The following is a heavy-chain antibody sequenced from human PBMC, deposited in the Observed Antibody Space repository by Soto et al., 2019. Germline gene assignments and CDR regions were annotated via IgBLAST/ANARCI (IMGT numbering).Heavy chain of an antibody. J-gene: IGHJ4*02. CDR3: AKPPDYNWNDY. CDR1: GFTFSSYS. V-gene: IGHV3-48*01. Sequence: GGSLRLSCAHSGFTFSSYSMNWVRQAPGKGLEWVSYISTGSSAIYYADSVKGRFTISRDNSKDTLYLQMNNLRAEDTAVYYCAKPPDYNWNDYWGQGTLVTVS. D-gene: IGHD1-20*01. CDR2: ISTGSSAI.